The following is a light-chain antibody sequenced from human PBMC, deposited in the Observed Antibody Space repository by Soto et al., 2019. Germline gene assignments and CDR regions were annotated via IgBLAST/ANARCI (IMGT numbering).Light chain of an antibody. CDR1: QSVTGSY. CDR2: GAS. Sequence: EIVLTQSPGTLSLSPGERATLSCRASQSVTGSYLAWYQQKPGQAPRLLIYGASSRATGTPDNFSGSGSGTDFTLTISRRGPEDFAVYYCQHYGGSPPYTFGQGTKLEIK. V-gene: IGKV3-20*01. CDR3: QHYGGSPPYT. J-gene: IGKJ2*01.